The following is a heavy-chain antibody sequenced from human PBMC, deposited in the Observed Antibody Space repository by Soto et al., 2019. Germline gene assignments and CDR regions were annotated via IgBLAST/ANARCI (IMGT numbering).Heavy chain of an antibody. CDR2: IYATGTT. V-gene: IGHV4-4*07. D-gene: IGHD1-1*01. CDR3: VRDGTKTLRDWFDP. J-gene: IGHJ5*02. CDR1: GASISGFY. Sequence: QVQLQESGPGLVKPSETLSLTCTVSGASISGFYWSWIRKSAGKGLEWLGRIYATGTTDYNPSLKSRVMMSVDTSKTQFSLKLRSVTAADTAVYYCVRDGTKTLRDWFDPWGQGISVTVSS.